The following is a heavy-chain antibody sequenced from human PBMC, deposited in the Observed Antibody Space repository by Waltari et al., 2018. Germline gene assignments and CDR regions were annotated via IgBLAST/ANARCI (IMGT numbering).Heavy chain of an antibody. V-gene: IGHV3-73*01. J-gene: IGHJ4*02. D-gene: IGHD1-26*01. CDR2: IRSRVNTYAT. CDR3: SRETISGTYEDN. Sequence: WVAPASGKGLEWVGLIRSRVNTYATAYGASVKGRFTISRDDSKNTAYLQLNSLETEDTAVYYCSRETISGTYEDNWGQGTLVTVSA.